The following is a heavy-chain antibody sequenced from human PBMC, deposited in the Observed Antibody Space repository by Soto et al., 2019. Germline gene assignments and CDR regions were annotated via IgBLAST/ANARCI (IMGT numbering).Heavy chain of an antibody. V-gene: IGHV1-18*01. CDR1: DYTFFNYG. Sequence: QVQPVQSGAEVKKPGASVKVSCKASDYTFFNYGISWVRQAPGQGLEWMGWICAYNGNRNYAGKFQGRATMTTETSTSTAYMELRSLRSDDTAVYYCARDGITLAGSFDYWGQGTLVTVSS. J-gene: IGHJ4*02. CDR2: ICAYNGNR. CDR3: ARDGITLAGSFDY. D-gene: IGHD6-19*01.